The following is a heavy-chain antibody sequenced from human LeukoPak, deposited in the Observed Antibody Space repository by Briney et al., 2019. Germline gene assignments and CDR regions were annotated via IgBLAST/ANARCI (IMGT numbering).Heavy chain of an antibody. CDR1: GASINSSSFY. Sequence: SDTLSLTCTVSGASINSSSFYWGWIRQPPGKGLESIGSIYYTGSTYSNPSLNSRVTISVDTSKNQFSLKLLSVTAADTAVYYCARQGTMTRGGYWLDPWGRGTLVTVSS. D-gene: IGHD3-10*01. J-gene: IGHJ5*02. CDR3: ARQGTMTRGGYWLDP. CDR2: IYYTGST. V-gene: IGHV4-39*01.